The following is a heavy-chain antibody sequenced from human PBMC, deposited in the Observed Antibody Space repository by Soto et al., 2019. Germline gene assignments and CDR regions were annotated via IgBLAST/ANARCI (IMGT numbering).Heavy chain of an antibody. CDR3: ASTLTTVPCFDY. CDR2: IYYSGST. V-gene: IGHV4-39*01. D-gene: IGHD4-4*01. CDR1: GGSISSSSYY. Sequence: PSETLSLTCTVSGGSISSSSYYWGWIRQPPGKGLEWIGSIYYSGSTYYNPSLKSRVTISVDTSKNQFSLKLSSVTAADTAVYYCASTLTTVPCFDYWGQGTLVTVSS. J-gene: IGHJ4*02.